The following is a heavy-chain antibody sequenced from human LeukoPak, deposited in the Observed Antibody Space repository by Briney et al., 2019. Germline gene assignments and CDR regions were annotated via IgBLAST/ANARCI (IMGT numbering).Heavy chain of an antibody. CDR2: ISASGGST. CDR3: AKRPYYYDSSGFIYFDY. CDR1: GFTFSSYA. V-gene: IGHV3-23*01. Sequence: GGSLRLSCAASGFTFSSYAMSWVRQAPGKGLEWVSAISASGGSTYYADSVKGRFTISRDNSKNTVYLQMNSLRAEDTSVYYCAKRPYYYDSSGFIYFDYWGQGTLVTVSS. D-gene: IGHD3-22*01. J-gene: IGHJ4*02.